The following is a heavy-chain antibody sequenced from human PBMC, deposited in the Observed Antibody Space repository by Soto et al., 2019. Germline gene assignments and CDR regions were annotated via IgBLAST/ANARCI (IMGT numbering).Heavy chain of an antibody. V-gene: IGHV4-59*12. CDR3: ARVEGTTVTLFDY. CDR2: IDDNGKT. J-gene: IGHJ4*02. Sequence: SLTCAISGGSPNYYYWTWIRQPPGKGLEWIGNIDDNGKTNYNPSLKSRVTVAVDTSNNQFSLKLSSVTAADTAVYYCARVEGTTVTLFDYWGQGTLVTVSS. CDR1: GGSPNYYY. D-gene: IGHD4-17*01.